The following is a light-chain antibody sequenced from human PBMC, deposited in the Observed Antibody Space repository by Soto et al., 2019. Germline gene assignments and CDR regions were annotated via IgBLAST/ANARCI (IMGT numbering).Light chain of an antibody. CDR1: SSDVGGYNY. Sequence: QSVLTQPASGSGSPGQSITISCTGTSSDVGGYNYVSWYQQHLGKAPKLMIYDVSNRPSGVSNRFSGSKSGNTASLTISGLQAEDEADYYCSSYTSSSTQVFGTGTKVTVL. V-gene: IGLV2-14*01. CDR2: DVS. CDR3: SSYTSSSTQV. J-gene: IGLJ1*01.